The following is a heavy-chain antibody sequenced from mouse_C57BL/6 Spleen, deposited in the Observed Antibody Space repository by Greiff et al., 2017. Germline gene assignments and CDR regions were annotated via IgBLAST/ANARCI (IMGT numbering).Heavy chain of an antibody. J-gene: IGHJ1*03. CDR2: ISSGGDYI. CDR3: TRDPYYYGSSYRYWYFDV. Sequence: EVNLVESGAGLVKPGGSLKLSCAASGFTFSSYAMSWVRQTPEKRLEWVAYISSGGDYIYYADTVKGRFTISRDNARNTLYLQMSSLKSEDTAMYYCTRDPYYYGSSYRYWYFDVWGTGTTVTVSS. D-gene: IGHD1-1*01. CDR1: GFTFSSYA. V-gene: IGHV5-9-1*02.